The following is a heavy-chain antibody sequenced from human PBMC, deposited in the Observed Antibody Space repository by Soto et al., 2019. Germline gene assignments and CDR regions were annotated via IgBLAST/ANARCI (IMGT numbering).Heavy chain of an antibody. CDR1: GWSFSGYY. J-gene: IGHJ4*02. CDR2: INHSGST. V-gene: IGHV4-34*01. Sequence: PSETLSLTCAVYGWSFSGYYWSWIRQPPGKGLEWIGEINHSGSTNYNPSLKSRVTMSVDTSKNQFSLKLTSVTAADTAVYYCAREKITGIFDYWGKGNLVTVYS. D-gene: IGHD2-8*02. CDR3: AREKITGIFDY.